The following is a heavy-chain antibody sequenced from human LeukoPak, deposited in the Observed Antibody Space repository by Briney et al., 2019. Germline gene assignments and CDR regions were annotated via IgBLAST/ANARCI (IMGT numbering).Heavy chain of an antibody. CDR2: ISAYNGNT. J-gene: IGHJ4*02. CDR1: GYTFTSYG. D-gene: IGHD3-3*01. Sequence: ASVKVSCKASGYTFTSYGISWVRRAPGQGLEWMGWISAYNGNTNYAQKLQGRVTMTTDTSTSTAYMELRSLRSDDTAVYYCARDLYYDFWSGYYTHDYWGQGTLVTVSS. CDR3: ARDLYYDFWSGYYTHDY. V-gene: IGHV1-18*01.